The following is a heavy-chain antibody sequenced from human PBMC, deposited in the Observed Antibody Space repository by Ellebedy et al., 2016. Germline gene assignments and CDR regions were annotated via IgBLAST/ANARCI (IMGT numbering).Heavy chain of an antibody. D-gene: IGHD3-9*01. CDR1: GGSISSGGYY. CDR2: IYYSGST. V-gene: IGHV4-31*03. Sequence: SETLSLXXTVSGGSISSGGYYWSWIRQHPGKGLEWIGYIYYSGSTYYNPSLKSRVTISVDTSKNQFSLKLSSVTAADTAVYYCARRKDILTGYYPFDYWGQGTLVTVSS. CDR3: ARRKDILTGYYPFDY. J-gene: IGHJ4*02.